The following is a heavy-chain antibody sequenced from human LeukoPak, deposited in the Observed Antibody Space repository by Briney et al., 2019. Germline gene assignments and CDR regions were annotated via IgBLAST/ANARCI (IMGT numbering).Heavy chain of an antibody. CDR1: GLTLSSYA. V-gene: IGHV3-30-3*01. CDR3: ARDFMGYCSSTSCYNPNFEC. Sequence: PGRTLCLSCAASGLTLSSYAMHWVRQAPGKGLEWVAVISYDGSNKYYADPVKGRFTISRDNSKNTLYLQMNSLRAEDTAVYYCARDFMGYCSSTSCYNPNFECRGLVTLVTVSS. J-gene: IGHJ4*02. CDR2: ISYDGSNK. D-gene: IGHD2-2*02.